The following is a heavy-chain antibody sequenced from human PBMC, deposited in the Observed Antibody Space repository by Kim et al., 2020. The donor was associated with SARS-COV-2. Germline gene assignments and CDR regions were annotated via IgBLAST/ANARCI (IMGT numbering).Heavy chain of an antibody. V-gene: IGHV3-33*01. CDR3: ARDGWRTERITMVRGVIRRYYMDV. D-gene: IGHD3-10*01. CDR2: IWYDGSNK. J-gene: IGHJ6*03. Sequence: GGSLRLSCAASGFTFSSYGMHWVRQAPGKGLEWVAVIWYDGSNKYYADSVKGRFTISRDNSKNTLYLQMNSLRAEDTAVDYCARDGWRTERITMVRGVIRRYYMDVWGKGTTVTVSS. CDR1: GFTFSSYG.